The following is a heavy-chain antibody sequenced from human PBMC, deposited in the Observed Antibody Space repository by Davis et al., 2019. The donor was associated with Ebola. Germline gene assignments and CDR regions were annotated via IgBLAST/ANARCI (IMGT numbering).Heavy chain of an antibody. CDR2: ISYGGST. Sequence: MPSETLSLTCTVSGASISSDDYYWTWIRQHPGKGLEWIGYISYGGSTYYNPSLKSRVTISVDTSKNQFSLKLNSVTAADTAVYYCASWGREGYWGQGTLVTVSS. CDR3: ASWGREGY. CDR1: GASISSDDYY. J-gene: IGHJ4*02. D-gene: IGHD3-16*01. V-gene: IGHV4-31*03.